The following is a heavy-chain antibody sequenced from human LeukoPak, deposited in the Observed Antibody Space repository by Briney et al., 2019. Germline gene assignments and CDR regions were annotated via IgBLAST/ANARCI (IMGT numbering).Heavy chain of an antibody. CDR1: GFTFSSYG. CDR2: ISYDGSNK. Sequence: GGSLRLSCAASGFTFSSYGMHWVRQAPGKGLEWVAVISYDGSNKYYADSVKGRFTISRDNSKNTLYLQMNSLRAEDTAVYYCAKDVHEEPGIAAASDYWGQGTLVTVSS. CDR3: AKDVHEEPGIAAASDY. J-gene: IGHJ4*02. D-gene: IGHD6-13*01. V-gene: IGHV3-30*18.